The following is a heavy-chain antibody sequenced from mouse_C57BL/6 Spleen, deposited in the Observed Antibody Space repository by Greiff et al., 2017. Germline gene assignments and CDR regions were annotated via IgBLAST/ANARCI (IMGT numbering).Heavy chain of an antibody. J-gene: IGHJ4*01. CDR3: ARQLRLENYAMDY. D-gene: IGHD3-2*02. CDR2: INPSNGGT. Sequence: QVQLQQPGPELVKPGASVKLSCKASGYTFTSYWMHWVKQRPGQGLEWIGNINPSNGGTNYNEKFKSKATLTVDKSSSTAYMQLSILTSEDAAVYYGARQLRLENYAMDYWGQGTSVTVSS. CDR1: GYTFTSYW. V-gene: IGHV1-53*01.